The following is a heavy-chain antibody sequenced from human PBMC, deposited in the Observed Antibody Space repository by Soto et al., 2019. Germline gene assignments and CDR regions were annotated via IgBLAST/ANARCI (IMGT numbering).Heavy chain of an antibody. D-gene: IGHD3-22*01. Sequence: EVQLVESGGGLVKPGGSLRLSCAASGSTFSNAWINWVRQAPGKGLEWVGRIKSKTDGGTTDYAEPVKGRFAISRDDSNNMVYLQMNSLKIEDTAVYYCTTDSYSTIIIVRFDYWGHGTLVTVSS. V-gene: IGHV3-15*07. CDR2: IKSKTDGGTT. J-gene: IGHJ4*01. CDR3: TTDSYSTIIIVRFDY. CDR1: GSTFSNAW.